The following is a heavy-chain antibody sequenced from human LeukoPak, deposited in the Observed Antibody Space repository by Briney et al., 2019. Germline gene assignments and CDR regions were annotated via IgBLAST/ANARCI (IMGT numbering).Heavy chain of an antibody. V-gene: IGHV3-30*02. CDR1: GINFRSSG. J-gene: IGHJ4*02. Sequence: GGSLRLSCATSGINFRSSGMHWVRQAPGKGLEWVTFIQNDGSDKYYAASVKGRFTISRDNSKNTVYLHMASLRADDTALYYCAREGGRAVPGRFDQWGQGTLVTVFS. CDR2: IQNDGSDK. D-gene: IGHD6-13*01. CDR3: AREGGRAVPGRFDQ.